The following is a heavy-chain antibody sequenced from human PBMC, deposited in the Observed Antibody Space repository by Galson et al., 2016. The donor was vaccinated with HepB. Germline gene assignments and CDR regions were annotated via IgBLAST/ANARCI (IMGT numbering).Heavy chain of an antibody. Sequence: SVKVSCKASGYTFTSFYMHWVRQAPGQGLEWMGVITPSGRSTSYAQNFQGRVTITTEESTSTAYMELSSLRYEDTAVYYCARSQWTTVGTRDCYYYGMDVWGQGTTVTVSS. V-gene: IGHV1-46*01. CDR3: ARSQWTTVGTRDCYYYGMDV. J-gene: IGHJ6*02. CDR1: GYTFTSFY. D-gene: IGHD1-26*01. CDR2: ITPSGRST.